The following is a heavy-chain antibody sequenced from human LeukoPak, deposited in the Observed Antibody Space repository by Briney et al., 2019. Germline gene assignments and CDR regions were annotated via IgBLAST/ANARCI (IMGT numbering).Heavy chain of an antibody. CDR1: GGSIRSYY. CDR2: IFYSGTT. V-gene: IGHV4-59*08. Sequence: SETLSLTCTVSGGSIRSYYGSWIRQPPGKGLEWVGYIFYSGTTDSNPSLKSRVTISVDTSKNQFSLKLSSVTAADPAVYYCARTYCSGGSCHFAYWGQGTPVTVSS. CDR3: ARTYCSGGSCHFAY. J-gene: IGHJ4*02. D-gene: IGHD2-15*01.